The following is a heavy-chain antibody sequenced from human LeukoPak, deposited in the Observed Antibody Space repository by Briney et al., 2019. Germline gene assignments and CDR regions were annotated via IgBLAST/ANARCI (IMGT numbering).Heavy chain of an antibody. CDR3: ARSGYSSGWYHFDY. D-gene: IGHD6-19*01. V-gene: IGHV4-59*01. CDR2: IYYSGST. Sequence: NPSETPSLTCTVSGGSISSYYWSWIRQPPGKGLEWIGYIYYSGSTNYNPSLKSRVTISVDTSKNQFSLKLSSVTAADTAVYYCARSGYSSGWYHFDYWGQGTLVTVSS. J-gene: IGHJ4*02. CDR1: GGSISSYY.